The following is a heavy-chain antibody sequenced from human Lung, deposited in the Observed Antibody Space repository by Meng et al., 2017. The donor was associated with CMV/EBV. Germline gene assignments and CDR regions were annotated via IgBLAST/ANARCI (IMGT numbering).Heavy chain of an antibody. J-gene: IGHJ4*02. CDR3: ARALDTAMVTFDY. Sequence: LHAPGPVLVNPSHPLSLPRTLPGVSIRSGDYYWSCIRQPPGTGLEWIGYIYYRGRTYYTPYLKSRVPIPVDTAKNQFSLELSSVTAADTAVYYCARALDTAMVTFDYWGQGTLVTVSS. V-gene: IGHV4-30-4*08. D-gene: IGHD5-18*01. CDR2: IYYRGRT. CDR1: GVSIRSGDYY.